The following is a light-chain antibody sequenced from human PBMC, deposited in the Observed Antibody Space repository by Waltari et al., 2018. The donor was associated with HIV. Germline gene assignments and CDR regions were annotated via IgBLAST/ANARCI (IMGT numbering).Light chain of an antibody. CDR1: SSAVGAYTL. Sequence: QSALTPSASVSGSPEPSIPISCTGTSSAVGAYTLVSWYQQHPGEVPKLLIYEVTKRPSGVSTRFSGSKSGNTASLTISGLQAEDEADYYCCSYAGSGLVFGGGTKLTVL. J-gene: IGLJ3*02. CDR2: EVT. V-gene: IGLV2-23*02. CDR3: CSYAGSGLV.